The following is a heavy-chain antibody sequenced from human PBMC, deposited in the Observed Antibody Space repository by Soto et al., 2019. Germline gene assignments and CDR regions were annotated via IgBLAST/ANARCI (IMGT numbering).Heavy chain of an antibody. CDR2: ISGSGGST. J-gene: IGHJ4*02. D-gene: IGHD5-18*01. V-gene: IGHV3-23*01. CDR1: GFTFSSYA. CDR3: AKAGYSYGSYFDY. Sequence: GGSLRLSCAASGFTFSSYAMSWVRQAPGKGLEWVSAISGSGGSTYYAASVKGRFTISRDNSKNTLYLQMNSLRAEDTAVYYCAKAGYSYGSYFDYWGQGTLVTVSS.